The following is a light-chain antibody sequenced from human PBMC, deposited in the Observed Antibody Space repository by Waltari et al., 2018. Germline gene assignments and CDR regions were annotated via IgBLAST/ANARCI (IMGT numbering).Light chain of an antibody. V-gene: IGLV2-11*01. Sequence: QSALTQPRSVSGSPGQSVTISCTGISSEVGDFNFVSWYQQHPGEAPRLMIYDVTKRPSGVPDRLSGSKSGNTASLTISGLQAEDEANYYCSSYIGTHTNWVFGGGTKLTVL. CDR2: DVT. J-gene: IGLJ3*02. CDR1: SSEVGDFNF. CDR3: SSYIGTHTNWV.